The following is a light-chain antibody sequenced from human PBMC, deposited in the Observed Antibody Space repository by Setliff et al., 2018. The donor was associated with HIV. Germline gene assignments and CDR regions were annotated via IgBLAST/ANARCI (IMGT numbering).Light chain of an antibody. J-gene: IGLJ1*01. CDR1: GSAVGGYNY. Sequence: QSALTQPASVSGSPGQSITISCAGTGSAVGGYNYVSWYQQHPGKAPKLMIYDVSNRPSGVSNRFSGSKSGHTASLTISGLQAEDEADYYCSSYTNTPLYVFGTGTKVTVL. CDR2: DVS. V-gene: IGLV2-14*03. CDR3: SSYTNTPLYV.